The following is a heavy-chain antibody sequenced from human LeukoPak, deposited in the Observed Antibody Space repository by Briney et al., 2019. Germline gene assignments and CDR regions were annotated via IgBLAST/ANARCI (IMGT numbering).Heavy chain of an antibody. CDR3: AKDKGAAAGTIDY. CDR1: GFTFSSNG. V-gene: IGHV3-30*18. D-gene: IGHD6-13*01. CDR2: ISYDVSNK. Sequence: GGSLRLSCAASGFTFSSNGMHWVRQAPGKGLEWVAVISYDVSNKYYADSVKGRFTISRDNSKNTLFLQMNSLRAEDTAVYYCAKDKGAAAGTIDYWGQGTLVTVSS. J-gene: IGHJ4*02.